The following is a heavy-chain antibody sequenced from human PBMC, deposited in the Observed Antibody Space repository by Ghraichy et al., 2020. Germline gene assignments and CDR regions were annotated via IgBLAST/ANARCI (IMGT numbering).Heavy chain of an antibody. CDR3: ARDISVYCTGGVCLSIDY. CDR2: ISSSSSYI. D-gene: IGHD2-8*02. CDR1: GFTFSSYS. J-gene: IGHJ4*02. V-gene: IGHV3-21*01. Sequence: GGSLRLSCAASGFTFSSYSMNWVRQAPGKGLEWVSSISSSSSYIYYADSVKGRFTISRDNAKNSLYLQMNSLRAEDTAVYYCARDISVYCTGGVCLSIDYWGQGTLVTVSS.